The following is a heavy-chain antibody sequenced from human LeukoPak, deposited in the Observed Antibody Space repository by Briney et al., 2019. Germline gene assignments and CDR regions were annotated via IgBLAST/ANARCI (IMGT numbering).Heavy chain of an antibody. D-gene: IGHD2/OR15-2a*01. CDR2: IHTSDSII. J-gene: IGHJ6*03. CDR3: AKDGSMPWGYYMDV. CDR1: GFTFSHYE. Sequence: PGGSLRLSCAASGFTFSHYEMNWVRQAPGKGLEWVSYIHTSDSIIYYADSVKGRFTISRDNAKNSLYLEMNSLRAEDTAVYYCAKDGSMPWGYYMDVWGKGTTVTISS. V-gene: IGHV3-48*03.